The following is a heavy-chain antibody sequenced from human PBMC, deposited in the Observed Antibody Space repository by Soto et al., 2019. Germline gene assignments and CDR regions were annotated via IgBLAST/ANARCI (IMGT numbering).Heavy chain of an antibody. CDR1: EYTFTSYA. CDR2: INAGNGNT. J-gene: IGHJ4*02. CDR3: ARAPLGIIVAPDF. V-gene: IGHV1-3*01. D-gene: IGHD3-22*01. Sequence: ASVKVSCKASEYTFTSYAMHWVRQAPGQRLEWMGWINAGNGNTKYSQKFQGRVTITRDTSITTTYMELSSLTSDDTAVYYCARAPLGIIVAPDFWGQGTLVTVSS.